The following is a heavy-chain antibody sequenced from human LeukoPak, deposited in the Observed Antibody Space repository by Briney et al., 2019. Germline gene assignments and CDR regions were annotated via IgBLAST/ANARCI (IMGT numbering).Heavy chain of an antibody. D-gene: IGHD6-25*01. J-gene: IGHJ3*02. V-gene: IGHV4-30-4*01. CDR2: IYYSGST. CDR3: ASSGVRYAFDI. Sequence: PSETLSLTCTVSGGSISSGDYYWSWIRQPPGEGLEWIGYIYYSGSTYYNPSLKSRVTISVDTSKSQFSLKLSSVTAADTAVYYCASSGVRYAFDIWGQGTMVTVSS. CDR1: GGSISSGDYY.